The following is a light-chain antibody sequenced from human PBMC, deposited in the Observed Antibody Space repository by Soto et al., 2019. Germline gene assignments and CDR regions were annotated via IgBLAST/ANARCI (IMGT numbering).Light chain of an antibody. CDR3: QQLSNWPPIT. Sequence: EVEVTQSPGKLSVSPGERATVSCGASQSVANNLAWYQQKPGQPPRLLIYGASTRASGIPPRFSGSGSGTDFTLTIIGLQSEDFAVYYCQQLSNWPPITFGQGTRLEI. CDR1: QSVANN. CDR2: GAS. V-gene: IGKV3-15*01. J-gene: IGKJ5*01.